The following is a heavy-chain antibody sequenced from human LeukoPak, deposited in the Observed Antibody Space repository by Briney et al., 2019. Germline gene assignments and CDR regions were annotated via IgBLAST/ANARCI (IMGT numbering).Heavy chain of an antibody. J-gene: IGHJ3*02. V-gene: IGHV1-46*01. CDR2: INPSGGST. CDR3: ARVTVVRGVIITSEAFDI. D-gene: IGHD3-10*01. Sequence: ASVKVSCKASGYTFTSYYMHWVRQAPGQGLEWMGIINPSGGSTSYAQKFQGRVTMTRDTSTSTVYMELSSLRSEDTAVYYCARVTVVRGVIITSEAFDIWGQGTMVTVSS. CDR1: GYTFTSYY.